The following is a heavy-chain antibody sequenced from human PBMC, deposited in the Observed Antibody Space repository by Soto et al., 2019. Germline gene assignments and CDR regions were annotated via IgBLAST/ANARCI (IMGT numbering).Heavy chain of an antibody. D-gene: IGHD1-1*01. J-gene: IGHJ4*02. Sequence: PGGSLRLSCAASGISTSSYWMGWVRQAPGRGLEWVASIKKDGSEKYYMDSLKGRFTISRDNALNSLYLQMNSLRAEDTAVYFCVTGYNSDYWGQGNLVTVSS. CDR2: IKKDGSEK. CDR1: GISTSSYW. V-gene: IGHV3-7*03. CDR3: VTGYNSDY.